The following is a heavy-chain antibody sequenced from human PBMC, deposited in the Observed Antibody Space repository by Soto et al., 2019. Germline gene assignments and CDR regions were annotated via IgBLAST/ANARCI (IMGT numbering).Heavy chain of an antibody. CDR1: GGSISSSSYY. D-gene: IGHD3-9*01. CDR2: IYYSGST. Sequence: HSETLSLTCTVSGGSISSSSYYWGWIRQPPGKGLEWIGSIYYSGSTYYNPSLKSRVTISVDTSKNQFSLKLSSVTAADTAVYYCAATFGLQYFDWLLNYYFDYWGQGTLVTVSS. CDR3: AATFGLQYFDWLLNYYFDY. V-gene: IGHV4-39*01. J-gene: IGHJ4*02.